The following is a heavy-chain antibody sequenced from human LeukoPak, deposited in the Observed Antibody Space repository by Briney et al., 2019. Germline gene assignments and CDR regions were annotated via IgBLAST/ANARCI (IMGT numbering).Heavy chain of an antibody. V-gene: IGHV3-23*01. CDR3: AKDRSARWYNWFDP. J-gene: IGHJ5*02. D-gene: IGHD2-15*01. CDR2: VSGSGDRT. CDR1: GFTFTSYA. Sequence: GGSLRLSCAASGFTFTSYAMSWVRQAPGKGLEWVSVVSGSGDRTYYADSVKGRFTISRDNSKNTLFLQMNSLRAEDTAVYYCAKDRSARWYNWFDPWGQGTLVTVPP.